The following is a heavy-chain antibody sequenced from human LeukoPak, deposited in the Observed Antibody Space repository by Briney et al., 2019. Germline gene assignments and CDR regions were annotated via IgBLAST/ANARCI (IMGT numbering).Heavy chain of an antibody. J-gene: IGHJ3*02. CDR1: GDSVSSNSVA. Sequence: SQTLSLTCAIFGDSVSSNSVAWNWIRQSPSRGLEWLGGTYYKSKWNYNYAPSVKSRITINPDTSKNQFSLQLNSVNSEDTAVYYCGRGDQALDIWGQGTMVTVSS. D-gene: IGHD3-16*01. CDR2: TYYKSKWNY. V-gene: IGHV6-1*01. CDR3: GRGDQALDI.